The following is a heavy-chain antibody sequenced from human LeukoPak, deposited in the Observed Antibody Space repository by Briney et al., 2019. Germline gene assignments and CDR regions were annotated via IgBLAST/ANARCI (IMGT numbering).Heavy chain of an antibody. CDR3: ARGVEYCGGDYYGY. D-gene: IGHD2-21*01. CDR2: IVPILGIA. Sequence: SVKVSCKASGGTFSSYAISWVRQAPGQGLEWMGRIVPILGIANYAQKFQGRVTITADKSTSTAYMELSSLGSEDTAVYYCARGVEYCGGDYYGYWGQGTLVTVSS. V-gene: IGHV1-69*04. J-gene: IGHJ4*02. CDR1: GGTFSSYA.